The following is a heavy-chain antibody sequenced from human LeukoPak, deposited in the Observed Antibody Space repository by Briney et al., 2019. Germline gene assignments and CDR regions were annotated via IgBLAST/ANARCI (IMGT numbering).Heavy chain of an antibody. J-gene: IGHJ4*02. D-gene: IGHD3-10*01. CDR1: GGSFSGYY. V-gene: IGHV4-34*01. Sequence: SETLSLTCAVYGGSFSGYYWSWIRQPPGKGLEWIGEINHSGSTNYNPSLKSRVTISVDTSKNQFSLKLSSVTAADTAVYYCARFGSGSNDYWGQGTLVTVSS. CDR2: INHSGST. CDR3: ARFGSGSNDY.